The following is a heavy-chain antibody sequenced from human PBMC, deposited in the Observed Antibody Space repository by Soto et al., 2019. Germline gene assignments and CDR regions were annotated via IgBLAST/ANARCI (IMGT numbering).Heavy chain of an antibody. V-gene: IGHV3-23*01. CDR1: GFTFSSYA. CDR2: ISGSDDST. Sequence: EVQLLESGGGLVQPGESLRLSCAASGFTFSSYAMSWVRQAPGKGLEWVSVISGSDDSTYYADSVKGRSTISRDNSKNTLYLQMTSLRAEDTAVYYCAKRSSSSTFAYWGQGTLVTVSS. J-gene: IGHJ4*02. D-gene: IGHD6-6*01. CDR3: AKRSSSSTFAY.